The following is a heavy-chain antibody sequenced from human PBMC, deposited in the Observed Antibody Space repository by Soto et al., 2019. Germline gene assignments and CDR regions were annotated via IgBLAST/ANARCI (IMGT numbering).Heavy chain of an antibody. CDR1: GYTFTSYY. Sequence: GASVKVSCKASGYTFTSYYMHWVRQAPGQGLEWMGIINPSGGSTSYAQKFQGRVTMTRDTSTSTVYMELSSLRSEDTAVYYCARVCSGGDCYPQFDYWGQGTRVTVSS. J-gene: IGHJ4*02. D-gene: IGHD2-21*02. CDR3: ARVCSGGDCYPQFDY. CDR2: INPSGGST. V-gene: IGHV1-46*01.